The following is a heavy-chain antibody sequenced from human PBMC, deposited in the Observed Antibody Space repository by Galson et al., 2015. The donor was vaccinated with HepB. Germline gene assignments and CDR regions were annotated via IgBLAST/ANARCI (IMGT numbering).Heavy chain of an antibody. V-gene: IGHV3-30-3*01. J-gene: IGHJ4*02. D-gene: IGHD3-10*01. CDR3: ARPIYGSGSLTCAY. CDR1: GFTFDNYA. CDR2: ILYDGSKK. Sequence: SLTLSCAASGFTFDNYALHWVRQAPGKGLEWVSVILYDGSKKFYADSVKGRFTISRDDSKTTLYLEMNSLRPEDTAVYYCARPIYGSGSLTCAYWAQGTLVTVSS.